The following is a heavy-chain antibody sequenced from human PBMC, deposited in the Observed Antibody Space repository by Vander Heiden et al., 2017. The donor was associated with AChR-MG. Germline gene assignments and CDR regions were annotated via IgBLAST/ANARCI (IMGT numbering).Heavy chain of an antibody. D-gene: IGHD3-22*01. CDR3: AREDDSSGYYSGDSWFDP. J-gene: IGHJ5*02. Sequence: EVQLVESGGGLVQPGGSLRLSCAASGLTFSRYWVSWVRQAPGKGLEWVANIKQDGSEKDYVDSVKGRFTISRDNAKNSLYLQMNSLRAEDTAVYYCAREDDSSGYYSGDSWFDPWGQGTLVTVSS. CDR2: IKQDGSEK. V-gene: IGHV3-7*03. CDR1: GLTFSRYW.